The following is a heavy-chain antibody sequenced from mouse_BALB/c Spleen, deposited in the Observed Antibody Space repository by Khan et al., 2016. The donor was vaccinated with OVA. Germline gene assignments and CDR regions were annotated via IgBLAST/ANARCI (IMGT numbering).Heavy chain of an antibody. D-gene: IGHD1-1*01. Sequence: VQLKESGGDLVKPGGSLKLSCAASGFTLSTYGMSWVRQTPDKRLEWVATVSTGGGYTYYPDSVKGRFTISRDNAKNTLYLQMSGLKSEDTAMFYCTRLAYYYDSEGFAYWGQGTLVTVSA. CDR1: GFTLSTYG. CDR2: VSTGGGYT. CDR3: TRLAYYYDSEGFAY. V-gene: IGHV5-6*01. J-gene: IGHJ3*01.